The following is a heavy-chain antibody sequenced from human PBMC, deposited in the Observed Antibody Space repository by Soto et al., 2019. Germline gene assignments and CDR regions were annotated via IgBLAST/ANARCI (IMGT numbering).Heavy chain of an antibody. CDR1: GDTFSNNA. J-gene: IGHJ3*01. D-gene: IGHD4-17*01. V-gene: IGHV1-69*14. Sequence: QVRLVQSGAEVKKPGSSVRVSCKASGDTFSNNAFSWVRHAPGQGLDWIGGIIPLFDTATYAQSFQARLTTTAVTSPRTPYMTISSMLSEATPVSYSPRHTPHDDGDLDGFDVWGQGTMITV. CDR3: PRHTPHDDGDLDGFDV. CDR2: IIPLFDTA.